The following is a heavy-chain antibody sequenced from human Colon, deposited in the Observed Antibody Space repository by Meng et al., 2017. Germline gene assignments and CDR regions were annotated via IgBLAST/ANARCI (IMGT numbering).Heavy chain of an antibody. Sequence: GGSLRLSCAASGFTFSSYAMHWVRQAPGKGLEWVAVISYDGSNKYYADSVKGRFTISRDKSKNTLYLQMNSLRAEDTAVYYCARDGFLYYFDYWGQGTLVTVSS. V-gene: IGHV3-30*01. D-gene: IGHD5-12*01. J-gene: IGHJ4*02. CDR2: ISYDGSNK. CDR1: GFTFSSYA. CDR3: ARDGFLYYFDY.